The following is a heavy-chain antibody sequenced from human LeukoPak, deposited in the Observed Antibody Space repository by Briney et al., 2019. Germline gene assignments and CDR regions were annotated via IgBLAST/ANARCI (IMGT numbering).Heavy chain of an antibody. V-gene: IGHV1-46*01. Sequence: ASVKVSCKASGYTFTSYYMHWVRQAPGQGLEWMGIINPSGGSTSYAQKFQGRVTMTRDTSTSTVYMELSSLRSEDTAVYYCARESQPYYYDSSGRPLDYWGQGTLVTVSS. CDR2: INPSGGST. D-gene: IGHD3-22*01. J-gene: IGHJ4*02. CDR1: GYTFTSYY. CDR3: ARESQPYYYDSSGRPLDY.